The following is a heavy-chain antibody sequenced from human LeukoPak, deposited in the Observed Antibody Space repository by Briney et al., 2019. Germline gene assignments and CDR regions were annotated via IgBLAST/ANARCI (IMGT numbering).Heavy chain of an antibody. CDR2: IYHSGST. J-gene: IGHJ5*02. CDR3: ARATPGVFGWFDP. CDR1: GYSISSGYY. Sequence: SETLSLTCAVSGYSISSGYYWGWIRPPPGKGLEWIGSIYHSGSTYYNPSLKSRVTISVDTSKNQFSLKLSSVTAADTAVYYCARATPGVFGWFDPWGQGTLVTVSS. D-gene: IGHD2-8*01. V-gene: IGHV4-38-2*01.